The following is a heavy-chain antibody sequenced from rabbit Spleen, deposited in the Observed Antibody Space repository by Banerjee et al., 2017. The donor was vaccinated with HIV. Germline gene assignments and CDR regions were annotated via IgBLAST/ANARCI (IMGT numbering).Heavy chain of an antibody. Sequence: QEQLEESGGGLVQPTGSLTLTCKASGFSFSDRDVMCWVRQAPGKGLEWIACINAATGKPVYATWASGRFTISRTSSTTVTLRMTSLTAADRATYFCARDLVGVIGWNFYLWGPGTLVTVS. CDR3: ARDLVGVIGWNFYL. V-gene: IGHV1S45*01. CDR2: INAATGKP. D-gene: IGHD1-1*01. J-gene: IGHJ4*01. CDR1: GFSFSDRDV.